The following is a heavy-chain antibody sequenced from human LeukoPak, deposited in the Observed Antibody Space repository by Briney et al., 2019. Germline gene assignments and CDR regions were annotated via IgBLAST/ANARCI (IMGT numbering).Heavy chain of an antibody. CDR3: AREDLYYYDSSGSEYFQH. D-gene: IGHD3-22*01. CDR1: GYTFTGYY. Sequence: ASVTVSCKASGYTFTGYYMHWVRQAPGQGLEWMGWINPNSGGTNYAQKFQGRVAMTRDTSISTAYMELSRLRSDDTAVYYCAREDLYYYDSSGSEYFQHWGEGTVDTVSS. V-gene: IGHV1-2*02. CDR2: INPNSGGT. J-gene: IGHJ1*01.